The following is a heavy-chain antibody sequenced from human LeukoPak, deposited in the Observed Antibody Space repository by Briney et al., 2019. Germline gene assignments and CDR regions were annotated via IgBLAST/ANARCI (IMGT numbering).Heavy chain of an antibody. CDR2: IYYSGST. J-gene: IGHJ3*02. V-gene: IGHV4-39*01. CDR3: ARHHEPRSIRAFDI. CDR1: GGSIGSGSYY. Sequence: SETLSLTCTVSGGSIGSGSYYWGWIRQPPGKGLEWIGSIYYSGSTYYNPSLKSRVTISVDTSKNQFSLKLSSVTAADTAVYYCARHHEPRSIRAFDIWGQGTMVTVSS.